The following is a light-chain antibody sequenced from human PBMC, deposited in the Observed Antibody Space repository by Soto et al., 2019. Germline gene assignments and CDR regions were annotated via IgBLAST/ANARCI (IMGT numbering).Light chain of an antibody. Sequence: DIQMTQSPSSLSASVGDRVTITCRASQSIAYYLNWFQQKPGKAPKLLIYAASSLQSGVPSRFXGSRSRTDFTLTISSLQPEDFATYYCQQSSNSPMYTFGQGTKLYVK. CDR1: QSIAYY. V-gene: IGKV1-39*01. CDR2: AAS. J-gene: IGKJ2*01. CDR3: QQSSNSPMYT.